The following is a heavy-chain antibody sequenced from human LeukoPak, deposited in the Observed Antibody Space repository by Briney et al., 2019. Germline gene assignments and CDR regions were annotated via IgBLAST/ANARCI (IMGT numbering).Heavy chain of an antibody. V-gene: IGHV3-7*01. Sequence: GGSLRLSCAASGFTFSSYWMSWVRQAPGKGLEWVANIKQDGSEEYYVDSVKGRFTISRDNAKNSLYLQMNSLRAEDTAVYYCAVLAAAGPRNAFDIWGQGTMVTVSS. CDR3: AVLAAAGPRNAFDI. D-gene: IGHD6-13*01. J-gene: IGHJ3*02. CDR2: IKQDGSEE. CDR1: GFTFSSYW.